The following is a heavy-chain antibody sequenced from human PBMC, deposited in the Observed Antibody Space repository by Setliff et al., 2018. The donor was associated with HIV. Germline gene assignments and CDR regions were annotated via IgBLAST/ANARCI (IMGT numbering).Heavy chain of an antibody. CDR3: ARQLSNSLDF. V-gene: IGHV3-7*03. CDR2: IKEDGSEK. Sequence: GSLRLSCAASGFTLGSDWMSWVRQAPGKGLEWVASIKEDGSEKYYVDSLKGRFTISRDTAKNTLYLQVSSLRAEDTAVYYCARQLSNSLDFWGQGALVTVSS. J-gene: IGHJ4*02. D-gene: IGHD7-27*01. CDR1: GFTLGSDW.